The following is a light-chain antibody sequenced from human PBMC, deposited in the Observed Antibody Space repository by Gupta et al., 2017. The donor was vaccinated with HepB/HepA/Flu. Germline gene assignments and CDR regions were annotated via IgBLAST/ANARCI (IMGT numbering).Light chain of an antibody. CDR3: QQDGRSPWA. Sequence: EIVLTQSPGTLSLSPGERATLSCRASQSITSSSLAWYQQKPGQAPRLLIYDTSIRATGLPDRFSGSASGTDFTLTISIVAPEDFTVYYCQQDGRSPWAFGQGTKVEIK. V-gene: IGKV3-20*01. J-gene: IGKJ1*01. CDR1: QSITSSS. CDR2: DTS.